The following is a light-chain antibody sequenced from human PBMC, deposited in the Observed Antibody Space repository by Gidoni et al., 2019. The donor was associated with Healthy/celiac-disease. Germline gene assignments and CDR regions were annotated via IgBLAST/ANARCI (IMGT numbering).Light chain of an antibody. CDR1: SIDVGSYNL. V-gene: IGLV2-23*02. CDR3: CSYAGSITLGVV. CDR2: EVS. Sequence: QSALTQPASVSGSPGQSSTVSCTGTSIDVGSYNLVSWYQQHPGKAPKLMIYEVSKRPSGVSNRFSGSKSGNTASLTISGLQAEDEADYYCCSYAGSITLGVVFGGGTKLSVL. J-gene: IGLJ2*01.